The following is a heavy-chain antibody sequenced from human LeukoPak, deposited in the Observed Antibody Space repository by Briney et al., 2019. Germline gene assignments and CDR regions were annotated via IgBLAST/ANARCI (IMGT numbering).Heavy chain of an antibody. CDR3: ARAEEMATTIDY. Sequence: PGGSLRLSCAASGFTFSSYAMSWVRQAPGKGLEWVSAISGSGGSTYYADSVKGRFTISRDNSKNTLYLQMNSLRAEDTAVYYCARAEEMATTIDYWGQGTLVTVSS. CDR2: ISGSGGST. J-gene: IGHJ4*02. CDR1: GFTFSSYA. D-gene: IGHD5-24*01. V-gene: IGHV3-23*01.